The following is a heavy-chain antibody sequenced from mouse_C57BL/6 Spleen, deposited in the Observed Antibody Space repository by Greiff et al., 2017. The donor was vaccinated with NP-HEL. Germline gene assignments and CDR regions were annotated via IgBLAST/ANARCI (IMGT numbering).Heavy chain of an antibody. CDR3: ARVGYDAMDD. J-gene: IGHJ4*01. CDR2: IDPSDSET. CDR1: GYTFTSYW. Sequence: LQQPGAELVRPGSSVKLSCKASGYTFTSYWMHWVKQRPIQGLEWIGNIDPSDSETHYNQKFKDKATLTVDKSSSTAYMQLSSRTSEDSAVYYCARVGYDAMDDWGQGTSVTVSS. V-gene: IGHV1-52*01.